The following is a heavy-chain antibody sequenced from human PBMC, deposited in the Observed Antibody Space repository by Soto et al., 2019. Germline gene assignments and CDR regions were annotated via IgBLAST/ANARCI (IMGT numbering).Heavy chain of an antibody. CDR1: GFSLSTEGVS. CDR3: AHSPLSAVGTYDY. V-gene: IGHV2-5*02. Sequence: HITLEESGPTLVKPTQTLMLTCTFSGFSLSTEGVSVGWIRQPPGKALEWLAIIYWDGDRRYSPSVKNRLIISKVASKDQLVFTMTNMDPADTATYYCAHSPLSAVGTYDYWGQGILITVSP. CDR2: IYWDGDR. D-gene: IGHD6-13*01. J-gene: IGHJ4*02.